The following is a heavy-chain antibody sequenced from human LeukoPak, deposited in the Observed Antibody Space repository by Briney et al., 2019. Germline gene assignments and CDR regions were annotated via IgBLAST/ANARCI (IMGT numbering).Heavy chain of an antibody. CDR2: IYYSGST. D-gene: IGHD2-8*01. Sequence: PSETLSLTCTVSGGSISSHYWSWIRQPPGKGLEWIGYIYYSGSTNYNPSLKSRVTISVDTSKNQFSLKLSSVTAADTAVYYCARLLMVYAKGYYYYYMDVWGKGTTVTVSS. V-gene: IGHV4-59*11. CDR1: GGSISSHY. CDR3: ARLLMVYAKGYYYYYMDV. J-gene: IGHJ6*03.